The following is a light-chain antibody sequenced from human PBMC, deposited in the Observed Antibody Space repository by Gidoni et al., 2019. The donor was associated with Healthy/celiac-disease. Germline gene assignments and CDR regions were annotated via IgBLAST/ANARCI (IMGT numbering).Light chain of an antibody. Sequence: EIVLTQSPGTLSLSPGERATLSCRASQSVSSSYLAWYQQKPGQAPRLLIYGASSRATGIPDRFSGSGSGTDCTLTISRLEPEDFAVYYCQQYGSAPSWTCGQGTKVEIK. CDR2: GAS. CDR3: QQYGSAPSWT. V-gene: IGKV3-20*01. CDR1: QSVSSSY. J-gene: IGKJ1*01.